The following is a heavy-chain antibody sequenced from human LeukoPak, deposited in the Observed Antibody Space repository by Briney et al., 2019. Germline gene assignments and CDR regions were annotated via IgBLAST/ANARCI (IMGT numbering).Heavy chain of an antibody. V-gene: IGHV3-30-3*01. CDR1: GFTFSSYA. J-gene: IGHJ5*02. CDR3: GGGDFWRSYAPNWFDP. CDR2: ISYDGSNK. Sequence: GRSLRLSCAASGFTFSSYAMHWVRQAPGKGLEWVAVISYDGSNKYYADSVKGRFTISRDNSKNTLYLQMNSLRAEDTAVYYCGGGDFWRSYAPNWFDPWGQGTLVTVSS. D-gene: IGHD3-16*01.